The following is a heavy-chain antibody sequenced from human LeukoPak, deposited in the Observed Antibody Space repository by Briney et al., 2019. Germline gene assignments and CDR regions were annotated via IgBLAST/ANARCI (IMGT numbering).Heavy chain of an antibody. J-gene: IGHJ3*02. Sequence: GASVKVSCKVSGYTLTELSMHWVRQAPGKGLEWMGGFDPEDGETIYAQKFQGRVTMTEDTSTDTAYMELSSLRPEDTGVYYCARDHKSGYEGYAFDIWGQGTMVTVSS. D-gene: IGHD5-12*01. CDR2: FDPEDGET. V-gene: IGHV1-24*01. CDR3: ARDHKSGYEGYAFDI. CDR1: GYTLTELS.